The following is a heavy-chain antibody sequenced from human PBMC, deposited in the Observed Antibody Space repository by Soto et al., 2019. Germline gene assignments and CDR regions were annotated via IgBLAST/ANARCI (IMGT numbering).Heavy chain of an antibody. CDR1: GGTFSSYA. D-gene: IGHD6-13*01. Sequence: QVQLVQSGAEVKKPGSSVKVSCKASGGTFSSYAISWVRQAPGQGLEWMGGIIPIFGTANYAQKFQGRVTITADKCTSTAYMELSSLRSEDTAVYYCARPGYSSSWYAGWFDPWGQGTLVTVSS. V-gene: IGHV1-69*06. CDR2: IIPIFGTA. J-gene: IGHJ5*02. CDR3: ARPGYSSSWYAGWFDP.